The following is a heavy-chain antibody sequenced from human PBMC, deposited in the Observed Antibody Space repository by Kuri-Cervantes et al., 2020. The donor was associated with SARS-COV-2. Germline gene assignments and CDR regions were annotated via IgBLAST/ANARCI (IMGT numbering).Heavy chain of an antibody. Sequence: GSLRLSCAVSGYSISSGYYWGWIRQPPGKGLEWIGSIYHSGSTYYNPSLKSRVTISVDTSKNQFSLKLSSVTAADTAVYYCARQSRFTHYVDDWGQGSLVTVSS. CDR1: GYSISSGYY. CDR2: IYHSGST. V-gene: IGHV4-38-2*01. D-gene: IGHD3-3*01. CDR3: ARQSRFTHYVDD. J-gene: IGHJ4*02.